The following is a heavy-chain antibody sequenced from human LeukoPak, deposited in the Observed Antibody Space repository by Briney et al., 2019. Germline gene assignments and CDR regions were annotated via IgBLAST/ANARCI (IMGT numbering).Heavy chain of an antibody. CDR2: INQDGSEK. J-gene: IGHJ4*02. CDR1: GFTFSNYW. V-gene: IGHV3-7*05. CDR3: ARVTRDGYKTYYFDS. Sequence: PGGSLRLSCAASGFTFSNYWMSWVRQAPGKGLEWVAHINQDGSEKYYVDSVKGRFTISRDNAKNSVYLQMNSLRAEDTGVYYCARVTRDGYKTYYFDSWGQGTLVTVSS. D-gene: IGHD5-24*01.